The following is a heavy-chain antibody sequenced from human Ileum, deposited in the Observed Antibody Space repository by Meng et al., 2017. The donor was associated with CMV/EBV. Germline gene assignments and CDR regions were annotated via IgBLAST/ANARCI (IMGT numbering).Heavy chain of an antibody. CDR1: GGTFSSYA. Sequence: SVKVSCKASGGTFSSYAISWVRQAPGQGLEWMGGIIPILGIANYAQKFQGRVTITADKSTSTAYMELSSLRSEDTAVYYCARDGEQHDAFDIWGQGTMVTVSS. D-gene: IGHD6-13*01. J-gene: IGHJ3*02. V-gene: IGHV1-69*10. CDR3: ARDGEQHDAFDI. CDR2: IIPILGIA.